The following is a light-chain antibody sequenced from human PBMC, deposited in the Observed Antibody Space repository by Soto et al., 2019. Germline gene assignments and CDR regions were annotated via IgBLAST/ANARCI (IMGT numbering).Light chain of an antibody. CDR3: QQSYSTPWT. V-gene: IGKV1-39*01. CDR1: HTITSY. Sequence: DVQMTQSPSSLSASVGDRVTITCRAGHTITSYLNWYQQKPGKAPRVLIYAASSLQSGVPSRFSGSGSGTDLTLTISSLQPDDSATYYCQQSYSTPWTFGQGTKVDIK. CDR2: AAS. J-gene: IGKJ1*01.